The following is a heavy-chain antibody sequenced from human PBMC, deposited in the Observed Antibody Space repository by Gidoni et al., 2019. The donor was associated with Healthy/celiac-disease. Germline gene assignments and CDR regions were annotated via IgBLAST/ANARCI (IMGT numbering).Heavy chain of an antibody. CDR2: IYYSGST. V-gene: IGHV4-39*07. D-gene: IGHD3-22*01. Sequence: HLQLQESGPGLVKPSETLSLTFTVSGGSTGSRRYYWGWIRPPPGKGLEGIGSIYYSGSTYYNPSLKSRVTISVDTSKNQFSLKLSSVTAADTAVYYCASLDYYDSSGYYPAFDYWGQGTLVTVSS. CDR3: ASLDYYDSSGYYPAFDY. CDR1: GGSTGSRRYY. J-gene: IGHJ4*02.